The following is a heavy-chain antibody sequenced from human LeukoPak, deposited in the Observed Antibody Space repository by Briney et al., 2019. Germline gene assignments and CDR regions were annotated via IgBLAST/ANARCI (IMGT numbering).Heavy chain of an antibody. D-gene: IGHD3-10*01. CDR2: INPNSGGT. CDR1: GYTFTGYY. V-gene: IGHV1-2*02. J-gene: IGHJ4*02. Sequence: ASVKVSCKASGYTFTGYYIHWVRQAPGQGLEWMGSINPNSGGTNYAQKFQGRVTMTRDTSINTAYMELSRLRSDDTAVYYCAGDMVRGVILRRVLEYWGQGTLVTVSS. CDR3: AGDMVRGVILRRVLEY.